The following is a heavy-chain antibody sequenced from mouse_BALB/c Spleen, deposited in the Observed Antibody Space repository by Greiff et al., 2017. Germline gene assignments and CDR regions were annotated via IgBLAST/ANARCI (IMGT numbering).Heavy chain of an antibody. CDR2: IRLKSNNYAT. D-gene: IGHD2-1*01. V-gene: IGHV6-6*02. J-gene: IGHJ3*01. CDR1: GFTFSNYW. Sequence: DVKLVESGGGLVQPGGSMKLSCVASGFTFSNYWMNWVRQSPEKGLEWVAEIRLKSNNYATHYAESVKGRFTISRDDSKSSVYLQMNNLRAEDTGIYYCTRLGLAKNYGNYVFAYWGQGTLVTVSA. CDR3: TRLGLAKNYGNYVFAY.